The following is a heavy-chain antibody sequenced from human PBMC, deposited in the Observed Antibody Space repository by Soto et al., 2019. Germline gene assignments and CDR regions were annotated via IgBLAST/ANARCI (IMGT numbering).Heavy chain of an antibody. CDR3: VREGGTLGHSLGELFPTQNYHYYCMDV. D-gene: IGHD3-10*01. CDR2: INPNTGDA. CDR1: GYSFTGYY. V-gene: IGHV1-2*04. Sequence: ASVKVSCKASGYSFTGYYIHWLRQAPGQGPEWMGWINPNTGDAKYAQKFQGWVTLTRDTSISTAYMEMKRLKSDDTAVFYCVREGGTLGHSLGELFPTQNYHYYCMDVWGQGTTVTVSS. J-gene: IGHJ6*02.